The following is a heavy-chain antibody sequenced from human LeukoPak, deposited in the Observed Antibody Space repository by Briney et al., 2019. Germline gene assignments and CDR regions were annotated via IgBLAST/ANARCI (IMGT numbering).Heavy chain of an antibody. V-gene: IGHV4-30-2*01. J-gene: IGHJ5*02. CDR3: ARKGLSPGIVGWFDP. Sequence: PSETLSLTCAVSGGSISSGGYSWSWIRQPPGKGLEWIGYIYHSGSTYYNPSLKSRVTISVDRSKNQFSLKLSSVTAADTAVYYCARKGLSPGIVGWFDPWGQGTLVTVSS. CDR2: IYHSGST. CDR1: GGSISSGGYS. D-gene: IGHD3-22*01.